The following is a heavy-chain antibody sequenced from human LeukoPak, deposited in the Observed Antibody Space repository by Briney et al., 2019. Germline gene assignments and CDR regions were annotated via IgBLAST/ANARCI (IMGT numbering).Heavy chain of an antibody. V-gene: IGHV3-21*01. CDR2: ISSSSSYI. CDR3: ARGKRQKPYYMDV. Sequence: GGALRLSRAASGFTLCSYSINWVRQAPGERHEWVSSISSSSSYIYYAPAVKGRFTISRDNAKHPLYPQMNRLRAEDTAVYYCARGKRQKPYYMDVWGKGTTVTASS. J-gene: IGHJ6*03. CDR1: GFTLCSYS.